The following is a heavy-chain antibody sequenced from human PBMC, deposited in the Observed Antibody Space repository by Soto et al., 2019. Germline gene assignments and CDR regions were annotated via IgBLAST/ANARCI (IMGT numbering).Heavy chain of an antibody. Sequence: SESLSLTCTVSGGSISSGDYYWSWIRQPPGKGLEWVGYIYYSGSTYYNPSLKSRVTISADTSKNQFSLKLSSVTAADTAVYYCARDQREYYYDSSGDYYYYGMDVWGQGTTVTVSS. J-gene: IGHJ6*02. CDR1: GGSISSGDYY. CDR3: ARDQREYYYDSSGDYYYYGMDV. CDR2: IYYSGST. D-gene: IGHD3-22*01. V-gene: IGHV4-30-4*01.